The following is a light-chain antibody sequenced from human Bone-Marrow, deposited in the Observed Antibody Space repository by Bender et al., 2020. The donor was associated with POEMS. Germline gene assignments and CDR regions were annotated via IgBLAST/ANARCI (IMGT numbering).Light chain of an antibody. CDR2: ADY. J-gene: IGLJ3*02. CDR1: SIGRNP. V-gene: IGLV1-44*01. Sequence: QSVLTQPPSASGTPGQRVTISCSGGSIGRNPTNWYQQLPVTAPRLVIYADYWRPSGVPNRFSASKSCSSASMAISGLQSGEAADYYCSTWDDRLNAWLFGGGTELTVL. CDR3: STWDDRLNAWL.